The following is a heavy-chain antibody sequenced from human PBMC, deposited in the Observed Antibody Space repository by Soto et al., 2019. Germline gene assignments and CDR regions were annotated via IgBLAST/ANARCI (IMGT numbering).Heavy chain of an antibody. D-gene: IGHD5-12*01. Sequence: QVQLVQSGAEVKKPGSSVKVSWKASVGPFSNYPISWVRQAPGQGLEWMGGIIPIFGTVNYAQKFQGRVTSTADESTCTAYMELCSLRSEDTAVYYCARGNHRWLQLWYFDLWGRGTLVTVSS. CDR3: ARGNHRWLQLWYFDL. V-gene: IGHV1-69*12. CDR1: VGPFSNYP. J-gene: IGHJ2*01. CDR2: IIPIFGTV.